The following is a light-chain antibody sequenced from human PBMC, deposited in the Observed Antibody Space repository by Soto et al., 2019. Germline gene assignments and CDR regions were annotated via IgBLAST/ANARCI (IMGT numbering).Light chain of an antibody. CDR2: DAS. V-gene: IGKV1-33*01. J-gene: IGKJ5*01. Sequence: DIKLTQSPSSLAASVEDRVTITCQASQDINNYLNWYQQKPGQAPKLLIYDASGLEGGVPSRFSGSGSGTDFTLTISSLQPEDFGTYYCQEASRIPITFGQGTRLEIK. CDR3: QEASRIPIT. CDR1: QDINNY.